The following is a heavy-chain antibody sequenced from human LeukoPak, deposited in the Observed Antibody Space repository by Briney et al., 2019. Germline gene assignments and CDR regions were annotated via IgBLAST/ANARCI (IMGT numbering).Heavy chain of an antibody. V-gene: IGHV1-46*01. D-gene: IGHD4-17*01. CDR2: INPSGSST. CDR1: GYTFSSYY. J-gene: IGHJ4*02. CDR3: ARAQTTPDF. Sequence: ASVKVSCKASGYTFSSYYMHWVRQAPGQGLEWMGIINPSGSSTTYAQNFQGRVTMTRDTSTSTVYMELSSLRSEDTAVYYCARAQTTPDFWGQGTLVTVSS.